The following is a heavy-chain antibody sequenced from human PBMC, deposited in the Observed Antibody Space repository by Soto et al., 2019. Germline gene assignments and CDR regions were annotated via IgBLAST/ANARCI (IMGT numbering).Heavy chain of an antibody. J-gene: IGHJ6*03. V-gene: IGHV4-59*08. D-gene: IGHD6-13*01. Sequence: LETLSLTCTVSGGSISSYYWSWIRQPPGKGLEWIGYIYYSGSTNYNPSLKSRVTISVDTSKNQFSLKLSSVTAADTAVYYCARHVEAAAGTSYYYYYYYMDVWGKGTTVTVSS. CDR3: ARHVEAAAGTSYYYYYYYMDV. CDR1: GGSISSYY. CDR2: IYYSGST.